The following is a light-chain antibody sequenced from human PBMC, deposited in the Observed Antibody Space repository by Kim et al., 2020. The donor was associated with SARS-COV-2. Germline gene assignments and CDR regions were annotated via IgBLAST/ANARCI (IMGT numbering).Light chain of an antibody. CDR3: QQYAGSPLYT. J-gene: IGKJ2*01. Sequence: EIVLTQSPGTLSLSPGERATLSCRASPTIDSNNLAWYQQKLGQAPRLLMYGTSSRATGIPDRFSGSGSGTDFTLTISRLEPEDLGIYYCQQYAGSPLYTFGQGTKLEI. CDR1: PTIDSNN. V-gene: IGKV3-20*01. CDR2: GTS.